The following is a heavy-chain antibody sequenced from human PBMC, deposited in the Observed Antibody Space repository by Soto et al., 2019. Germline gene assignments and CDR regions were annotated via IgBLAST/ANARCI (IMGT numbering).Heavy chain of an antibody. CDR2: IIPIFGTA. J-gene: IGHJ6*02. D-gene: IGHD6-13*01. Sequence: SVKVSCKASGCTFSSYAISWVRQAPGQGLEWMGGIIPIFGTANYAQKFQGRVTVTADESTSTAYMELSSLRSEDTAVYYCARGKAAAAPYYYYYGMDVWGQGTTVTVSS. CDR1: GCTFSSYA. V-gene: IGHV1-69*13. CDR3: ARGKAAAAPYYYYYGMDV.